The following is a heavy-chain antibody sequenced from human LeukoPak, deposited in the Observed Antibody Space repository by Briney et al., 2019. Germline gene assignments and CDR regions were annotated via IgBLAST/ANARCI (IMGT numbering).Heavy chain of an antibody. CDR1: GGSLSSGDYY. V-gene: IGHV4-30-4*08. CDR3: ARAGSPYYYYYYGMDV. D-gene: IGHD3-10*01. Sequence: SRTLSLTCTVSGGSLSSGDYYWSWIRQPPGKGLEWIGYIYYSGSTYYNPSLKSRVTISVDTSKNQFSLKLSSVTAADTAVYYCARAGSPYYYYYYGMDVWGQGTTVTVSS. J-gene: IGHJ6*02. CDR2: IYYSGST.